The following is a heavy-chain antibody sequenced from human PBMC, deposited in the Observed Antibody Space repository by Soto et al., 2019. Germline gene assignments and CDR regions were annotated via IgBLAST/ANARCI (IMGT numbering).Heavy chain of an antibody. V-gene: IGHV3-30-3*01. J-gene: IGHJ5*02. D-gene: IGHD6-13*01. CDR2: ISYDGSNK. Sequence: PGGSLRLSCAASGFTFSSYAMHWVRQAPGKGLEWVAVISYDGSNKYYADSVKGRFTISRDNSKNTLYLQMNSLRAEDTAVYYCAREGYSSSWYKPAVASWFDPWGQGTLVTVSS. CDR1: GFTFSSYA. CDR3: AREGYSSSWYKPAVASWFDP.